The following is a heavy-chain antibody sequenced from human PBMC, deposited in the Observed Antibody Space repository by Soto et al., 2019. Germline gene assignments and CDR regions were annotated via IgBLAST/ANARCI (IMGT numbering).Heavy chain of an antibody. CDR1: GYTFTSYY. CDR3: ARGNPMYYFDY. J-gene: IGHJ4*02. Sequence: QVQLVQSGAEVKKPGASVKVSCKASGYTFTSYYMHWVRQAPGQGLEWMGIINPNGGSTSYAQEFQGRVTMTRDTSTSTVYMELRSLRSEDTAVYYFARGNPMYYFDYWGQGTLVTVSS. CDR2: INPNGGST. V-gene: IGHV1-46*01.